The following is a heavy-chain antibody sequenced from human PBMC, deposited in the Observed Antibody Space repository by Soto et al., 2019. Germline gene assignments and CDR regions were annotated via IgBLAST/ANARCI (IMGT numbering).Heavy chain of an antibody. CDR2: ISAYNGNT. D-gene: IGHD5-12*01. CDR3: ARDLVPGYTGFYDY. CDR1: GYTFSNYG. V-gene: IGHV1-18*01. J-gene: IGHJ4*02. Sequence: GSVKVSCKTSGYTFSNYGINWVRQAPGQGLEWMGWISAYNGNTNFAQKLQGRVSLTTDTSSTTAYMELRSLTSDDTAVYYCARDLVPGYTGFYDYWGQGTLVTVSS.